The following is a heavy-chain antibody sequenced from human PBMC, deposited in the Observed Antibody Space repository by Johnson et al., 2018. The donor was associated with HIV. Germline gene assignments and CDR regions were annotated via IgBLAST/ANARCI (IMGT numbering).Heavy chain of an antibody. CDR1: GFTFSSYA. J-gene: IGHJ3*02. V-gene: IGHV3-NL1*01. CDR2: IYSGGST. Sequence: QVQLVESGGGVVQPGRSLRLSCAASGFTFSSYAMHWVRQAPGKGLEWVSVIYSGGSTYYADSVKGRFTISRDNSKNTLYLQMNSLRAEDTAVYYCARENQDAFDMWGQGTMVTVSS. CDR3: ARENQDAFDM.